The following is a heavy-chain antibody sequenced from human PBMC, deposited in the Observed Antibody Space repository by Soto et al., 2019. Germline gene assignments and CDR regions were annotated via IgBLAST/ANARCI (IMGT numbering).Heavy chain of an antibody. D-gene: IGHD3-16*01. CDR2: IYYSGST. CDR1: GGSISTYY. J-gene: IGHJ6*02. Sequence: SETLSLTCTVSGGSISTYYWSWIRQPPGKCLECFGYIYYSGSTNYIPSLKSRVTISVYSSASIAYMELSSLRSDDTAVFYCARDGALGENYYYYGMDVWGQGTTVTVSS. V-gene: IGHV4-59*01. CDR3: ARDGALGENYYYYGMDV.